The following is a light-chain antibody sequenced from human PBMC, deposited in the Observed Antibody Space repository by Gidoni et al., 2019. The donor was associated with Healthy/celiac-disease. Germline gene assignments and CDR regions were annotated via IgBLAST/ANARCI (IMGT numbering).Light chain of an antibody. Sequence: DIVLTHPPATLSVSPGERATLTCRASQSVSSNLAWYQQKPGQAPRLLIYGASTRDTGIPARFSGSGSGTEFTLTISSLQSEDFAVYYCQQYNNWPLTFGGGTKVEIK. CDR3: QQYNNWPLT. CDR1: QSVSSN. CDR2: GAS. J-gene: IGKJ4*01. V-gene: IGKV3-15*01.